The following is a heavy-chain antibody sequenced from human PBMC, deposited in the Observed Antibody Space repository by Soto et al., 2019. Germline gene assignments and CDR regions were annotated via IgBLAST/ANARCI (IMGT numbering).Heavy chain of an antibody. J-gene: IGHJ1*01. V-gene: IGHV4-61*01. CDR1: GGSVSSGSYY. CDR2: IYYSGST. D-gene: IGHD3-16*02. CDR3: ARGLYDYVWGSYRYSYFQH. Sequence: SETLSLTCTVSGGSVSSGSYYWSWIRQPPGKGLEWIGYIYYSGSTNYNPSLKSRVTISVDTSKNQLSLKLNSVTAADTAVYYCARGLYDYVWGSYRYSYFQHWGQGTLVTVSS.